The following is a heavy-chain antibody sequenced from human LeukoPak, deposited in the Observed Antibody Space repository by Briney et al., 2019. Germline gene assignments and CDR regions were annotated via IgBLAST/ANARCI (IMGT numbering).Heavy chain of an antibody. V-gene: IGHV3-21*01. CDR1: GFTFSSYT. D-gene: IGHD2-15*01. J-gene: IGHJ6*03. CDR2: ISSSSYI. Sequence: GGSLRLSCAASGFTFSSYTMNWVRQAPGKGLEWVSSISSSSYIYYADSVKGRFTISRDNAKNSLFLQMNSLRAEDTAVYYCASRGGTRLYYYYIDAWGKGTTVTVSS. CDR3: ASRGGTRLYYYYIDA.